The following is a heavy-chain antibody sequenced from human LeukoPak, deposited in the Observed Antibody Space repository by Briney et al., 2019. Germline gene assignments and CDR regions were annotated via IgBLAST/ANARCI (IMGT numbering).Heavy chain of an antibody. J-gene: IGHJ4*02. CDR3: ARDLGDNDY. V-gene: IGHV1-69*10. CDR1: GGTFISYS. D-gene: IGHD1-14*01. CDR2: TIPILGIA. Sequence: ASVKVSCKASGGTFISYSISWVGQAPGQGLKWMGGTIPILGIANYAQKFQGRVTITADKSTSTAYMELSSLRSEDTAVYYCARDLGDNDYWGQGTLVTVSS.